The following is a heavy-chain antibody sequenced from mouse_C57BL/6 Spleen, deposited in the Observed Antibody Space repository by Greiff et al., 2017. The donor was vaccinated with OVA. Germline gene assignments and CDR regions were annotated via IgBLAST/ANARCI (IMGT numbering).Heavy chain of an antibody. CDR1: GYAFSSYW. D-gene: IGHD1-1*01. CDR2: IYPGDGDT. J-gene: IGHJ3*01. Sequence: QVQLKESGAELVKPGASVKISCKASGYAFSSYWMNWVKQRPGKGLEWIGQIYPGDGDTNYNGKFKGKATLTADKSSSTAYLQLSSLPSEASAVYSGAGGDYSVSSYGFACGGKGPLVTSSA. V-gene: IGHV1-80*01. CDR3: AGGDYSVSSYGFAC.